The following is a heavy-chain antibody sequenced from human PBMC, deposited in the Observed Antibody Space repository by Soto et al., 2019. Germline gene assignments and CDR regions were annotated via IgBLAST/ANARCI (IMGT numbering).Heavy chain of an antibody. CDR2: IIPIFGTA. D-gene: IGHD2-2*01. V-gene: IGHV1-69*06. Sequence: SVKVSCKASGYTFTSYAISWVRQAPGQGLEWMGGIIPIFGTANYAQKFQGRVTITADKSTSTAYMELCSLRSEDTAVYYCARGVNCSSTSCYRKNWFDPWGQGTLVTVSS. CDR1: GYTFTSYA. J-gene: IGHJ5*02. CDR3: ARGVNCSSTSCYRKNWFDP.